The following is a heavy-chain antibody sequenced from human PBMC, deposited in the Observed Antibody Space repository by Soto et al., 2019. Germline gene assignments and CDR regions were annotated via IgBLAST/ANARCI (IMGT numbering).Heavy chain of an antibody. Sequence: QVQLVESGGGVVQPGRSLRLSCAASGFTFSSYGMHWVRQASGKGLEWVAIISYDGSNEYCADSVKGRFTISRDNSKNTLYLQMNGLRAEDTAVYYCAKDRGSSSSFFDYWGQGTLVTVSS. D-gene: IGHD6-6*01. V-gene: IGHV3-30*18. CDR2: ISYDGSNE. J-gene: IGHJ4*02. CDR1: GFTFSSYG. CDR3: AKDRGSSSSFFDY.